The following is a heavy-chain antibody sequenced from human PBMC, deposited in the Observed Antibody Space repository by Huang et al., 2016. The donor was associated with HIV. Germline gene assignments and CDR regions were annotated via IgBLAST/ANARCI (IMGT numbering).Heavy chain of an antibody. CDR1: GGSISRRTYY. CDR3: ARGGSHFAGWDGFPVHPLDL. J-gene: IGHJ3*01. Sequence: QTRLQESGPGLVKPSETLSLTCTVSGGSISRRTYYWAWIRPPPGKGPGGIGSFFCSGFAQSHGVVGCVARNLYGRGINLARPTRSRRIYMPLGTSKDQFSRGRASVTAADTVVYYCARGGSHFAGWDGFPVHPLDLWGRGTMVTVSS. D-gene: IGHD3-10*01. CDR2: FFCSGFAQSHGVVGCVARN. V-gene: IGHV4-39*01.